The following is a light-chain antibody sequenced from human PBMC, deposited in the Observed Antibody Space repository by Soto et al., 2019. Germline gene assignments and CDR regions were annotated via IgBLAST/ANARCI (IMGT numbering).Light chain of an antibody. CDR2: DVS. CDR3: QQYNTFWT. CDR1: QSISNW. Sequence: DILMTQSPSTLSASVGDRVTITCRASQSISNWLAWYQQKPGKAPKLLIYDVSSLESGVPSRFSGSGSGTEFTLTISSLQPDDFATYYCQQYNTFWTFGHGTKVDNK. J-gene: IGKJ1*01. V-gene: IGKV1-5*01.